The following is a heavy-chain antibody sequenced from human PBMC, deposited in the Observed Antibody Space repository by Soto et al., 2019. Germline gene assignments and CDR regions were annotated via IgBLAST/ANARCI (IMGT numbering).Heavy chain of an antibody. CDR1: GFTFSSYA. Sequence: PWGSLRLSCAASGFTFSSYAMSWVRQAPGKGLEWVSAISGSGGSTYYADSVKGRFTISRDNSKNTLYLQMNSLRAEDTAVYSCAKDLLGVGATENDYYYGMDVWGQGTTVTVSS. CDR3: AKDLLGVGATENDYYYGMDV. D-gene: IGHD1-26*01. V-gene: IGHV3-23*01. CDR2: ISGSGGST. J-gene: IGHJ6*02.